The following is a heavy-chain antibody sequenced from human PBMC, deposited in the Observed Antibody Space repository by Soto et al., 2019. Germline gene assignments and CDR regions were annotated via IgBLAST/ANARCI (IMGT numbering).Heavy chain of an antibody. Sequence: QVQLVQSGAEVKKPGASVKVSCKAPGGTFSSYAISWVRQAPGHGLEWMGGIIPIFGTAKYAQKFQGRVTITAGESTSTADMELSSLRPEDTAVYCCARSQGGSSSLDIYYYYYYGMDVWGQGNTVTVSS. CDR2: IIPIFGTA. CDR3: ARSQGGSSSLDIYYYYYYGMDV. D-gene: IGHD2-15*01. J-gene: IGHJ6*02. CDR1: GGTFSSYA. V-gene: IGHV1-69*01.